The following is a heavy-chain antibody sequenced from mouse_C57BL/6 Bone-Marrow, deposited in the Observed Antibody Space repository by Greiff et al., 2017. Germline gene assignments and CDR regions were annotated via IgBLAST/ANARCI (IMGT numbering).Heavy chain of an antibody. Sequence: VQLQQSGTVLARPGASVKMSCKTSGYTFTSYWMHWVKQRPGQGLEWIGAIYTGNSAASYNQKFKGKAKLNAVTSASTAYMELSSLTNEDSAVYYCTVNYCFAYWGQGTLVTVSA. CDR3: TVNYCFAY. D-gene: IGHD1-3*01. CDR1: GYTFTSYW. J-gene: IGHJ3*01. CDR2: IYTGNSAA. V-gene: IGHV1-5*01.